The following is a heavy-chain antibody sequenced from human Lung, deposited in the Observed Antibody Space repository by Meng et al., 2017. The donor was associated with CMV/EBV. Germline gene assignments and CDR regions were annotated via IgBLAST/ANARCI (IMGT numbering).Heavy chain of an antibody. Sequence: GGSXRLXCAASGFTFSDYYMSWIRQAPGKGLEWVSYISSSGSTIYYADSVKGRFTISRDNAKNSLYLQMNSLRAEDTAVYYCARDLLYDFWNHYYGMDVWGQXTTVTVSS. V-gene: IGHV3-11*04. J-gene: IGHJ6*01. CDR3: ARDLLYDFWNHYYGMDV. D-gene: IGHD3-3*01. CDR1: GFTFSDYY. CDR2: ISSSGSTI.